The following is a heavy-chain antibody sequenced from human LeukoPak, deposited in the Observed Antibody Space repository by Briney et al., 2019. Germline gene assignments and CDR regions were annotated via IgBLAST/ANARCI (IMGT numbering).Heavy chain of an antibody. CDR2: IIPIFGTA. V-gene: IGHV1-69*05. D-gene: IGHD2-2*02. CDR3: ARADCSSTSCYNPLY. CDR1: GGNFRSYA. Sequence: SVKVSCQASGGNFRSYAISLVRKAPGQGLGWMGGIIPIFGTANYAQKFQGRVTITTDESTSTAYMELSSLRSEDTAVYYCARADCSSTSCYNPLYWGQGTLVTVSS. J-gene: IGHJ4*02.